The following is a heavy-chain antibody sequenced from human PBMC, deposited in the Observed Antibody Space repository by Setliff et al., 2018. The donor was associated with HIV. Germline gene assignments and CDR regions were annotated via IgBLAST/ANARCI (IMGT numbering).Heavy chain of an antibody. CDR1: GGSLSSDNW. CDR3: ARGHCSGTNCYGVDYYGMDV. CDR2: IYHTEYT. J-gene: IGHJ6*02. D-gene: IGHD2-2*01. Sequence: PSETPSLTCAVSGGSLSSDNWWTWVRQPPGKGLEWIGEIYHTEYTNYSPSLKSRVSMSVDRSKNQFSLNLTSVTAADTAVYYCARGHCSGTNCYGVDYYGMDVWGQGTTVTVSS. V-gene: IGHV4-4*02.